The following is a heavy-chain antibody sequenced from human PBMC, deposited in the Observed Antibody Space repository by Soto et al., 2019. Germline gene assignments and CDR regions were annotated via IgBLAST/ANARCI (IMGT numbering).Heavy chain of an antibody. V-gene: IGHV3-74*01. J-gene: IGHJ6*02. CDR2: INSDGSST. CDR1: GFTFSSYW. D-gene: IGHD6-19*01. CDR3: ARIGSSSGWLYYYYATDV. Sequence: GGSVRLSCAASGFTFSSYWMHWVRQAPGKGLVWVSRINSDGSSTSYADSVKGRFTISRDNAKNTLYLQMNSLRAEDTAVYYCARIGSSSGWLYYYYATDVSGPAPTVTLS.